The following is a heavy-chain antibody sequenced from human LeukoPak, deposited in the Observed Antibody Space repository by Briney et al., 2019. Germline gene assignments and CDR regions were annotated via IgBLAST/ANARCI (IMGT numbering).Heavy chain of an antibody. V-gene: IGHV3-43*01. CDR3: AKRSGSPHNFDY. D-gene: IGHD1-1*01. CDR1: GFAFAEHT. Sequence: PEGSLRLSCAASGFAFAEHTMNWVRQPPGKGLQWVSLISGDGGNTQYADSVKGRFTISRDNSKTSLYLQMNSLRSEDTAFYYCAKRSGSPHNFDYWGQGVLVTVSS. J-gene: IGHJ4*02. CDR2: ISGDGGNT.